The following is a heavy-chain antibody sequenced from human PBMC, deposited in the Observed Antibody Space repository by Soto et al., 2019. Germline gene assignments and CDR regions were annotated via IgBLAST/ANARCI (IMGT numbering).Heavy chain of an antibody. CDR3: AARGCSGGSCYFN. V-gene: IGHV4-34*01. J-gene: IGHJ4*02. CDR2: INHSGST. CDR1: GGSFSGYY. D-gene: IGHD2-15*01. Sequence: SETLSLTCAVYGGSFSGYYWSWIRQPPGKGLEWIGEINHSGSTNYNPSLKSRVTISVDTSKNQFSLKLSSVTAADTAVYYCAARGCSGGSCYFNWGQGTLVTVS.